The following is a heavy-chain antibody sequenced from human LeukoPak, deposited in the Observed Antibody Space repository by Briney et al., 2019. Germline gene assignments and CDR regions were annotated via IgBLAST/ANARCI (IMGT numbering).Heavy chain of an antibody. Sequence: SETLSLTCTVSGYSISSGYYWGWIRQPPGKGLEWIGSIYHSGSTYYNPSLKSRVTISVDTSKNQFSLKLSSVTAADTAVYYCARYDYPFDYWGQGTLVTVSS. J-gene: IGHJ4*02. CDR1: GYSISSGYY. V-gene: IGHV4-38-2*02. CDR2: IYHSGST. D-gene: IGHD4-11*01. CDR3: ARYDYPFDY.